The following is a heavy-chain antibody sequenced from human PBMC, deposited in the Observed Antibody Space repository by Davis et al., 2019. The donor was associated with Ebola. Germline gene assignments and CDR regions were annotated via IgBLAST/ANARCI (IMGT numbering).Heavy chain of an antibody. V-gene: IGHV4-61*01. D-gene: IGHD1-14*01. CDR1: GGSVSSGSYF. Sequence: MPSETLSLTCTVSGGSVSSGSYFWSWIRQPPGKGLDWIGHIYYSGSTNYNPSLKSRVTISVDTSKNQFSLKLSSVTAADTAVYYCARSTRTTRIFNPWGQGTLVTVSS. J-gene: IGHJ5*02. CDR3: ARSTRTTRIFNP. CDR2: IYYSGST.